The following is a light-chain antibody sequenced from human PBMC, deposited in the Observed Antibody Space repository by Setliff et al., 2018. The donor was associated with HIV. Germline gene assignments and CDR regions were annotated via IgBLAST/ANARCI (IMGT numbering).Light chain of an antibody. CDR3: ASYRSPATYV. CDR1: SSDVGGYDF. J-gene: IGLJ1*01. V-gene: IGLV2-14*03. Sequence: ALAQPASVSGSPGQSITISCIGTSSDVGGYDFVSWYQQRPDKAPKLIIFDVSERPSGVSHRFSGSKSGNTASLTISGLQTEDEGDYFCASYRSPATYVFGIGTKVTVL. CDR2: DVS.